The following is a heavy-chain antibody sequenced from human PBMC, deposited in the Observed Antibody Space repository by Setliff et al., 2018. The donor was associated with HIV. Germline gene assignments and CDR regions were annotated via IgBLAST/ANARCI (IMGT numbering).Heavy chain of an antibody. D-gene: IGHD3-10*01. Sequence: GGSLRLSCTTSGFTFDAHCMDWVRQAPGKGLEWVARSRNKANSYTTEYAASVKGRFTILRDDSKNSLYLQMNSLKTEDTAVYYCARGRLLWSGSYYYYYMDVWGKGTTVTVSS. V-gene: IGHV3-72*01. J-gene: IGHJ6*03. CDR1: GFTFDAHC. CDR3: ARGRLLWSGSYYYYYMDV. CDR2: SRNKANSYTT.